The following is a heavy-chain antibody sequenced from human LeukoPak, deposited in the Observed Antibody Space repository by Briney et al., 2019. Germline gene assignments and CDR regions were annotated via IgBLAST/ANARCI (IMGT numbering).Heavy chain of an antibody. J-gene: IGHJ4*02. V-gene: IGHV4-34*01. CDR2: INHSGST. CDR3: ARSHYDILTGYYISYYFDY. CDR1: GGSFSGYY. D-gene: IGHD3-9*01. Sequence: PSETLSLTCAVYGGSFSGYYWSWIRQPPGKGLEWIGEINHSGSTNYNPSLKSRVTISVDTSKNQFSLKLSSVTAADTAVYYCARSHYDILTGYYISYYFDYWGQGTLVTVSS.